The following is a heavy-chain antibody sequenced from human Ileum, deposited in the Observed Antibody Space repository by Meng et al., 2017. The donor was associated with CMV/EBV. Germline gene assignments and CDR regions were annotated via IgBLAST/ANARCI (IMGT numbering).Heavy chain of an antibody. V-gene: IGHV1-8*01. CDR2: MNPDSGKT. Sequence: ASVKVSCKASGYTFTSYDINWVRQAAGQGLESMGWMNPDSGKTGYVQKFQGRVTMTRDTSISTAYMELSNLRYEDTGVYYCTRGRQIPSGYCTSATCPDYWGQGTLVTVSS. CDR3: TRGRQIPSGYCTSATCPDY. D-gene: IGHD2-2*01. CDR1: GYTFTSYD. J-gene: IGHJ4*02.